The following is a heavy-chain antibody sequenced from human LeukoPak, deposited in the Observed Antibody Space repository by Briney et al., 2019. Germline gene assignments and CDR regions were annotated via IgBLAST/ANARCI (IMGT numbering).Heavy chain of an antibody. V-gene: IGHV4-39*07. D-gene: IGHD1-26*01. Sequence: PSETLSLTCTVSGGSISSSSHYWGWIRQPPGEGLEWIGSMYYRGSTYHNPSLKSRVTISVDTSKNQFSLKLSSVTAADTAVYYCATTTIRLGYWGQGTLVTVSS. CDR3: ATTTIRLGY. CDR1: GGSISSSSHY. CDR2: MYYRGST. J-gene: IGHJ4*02.